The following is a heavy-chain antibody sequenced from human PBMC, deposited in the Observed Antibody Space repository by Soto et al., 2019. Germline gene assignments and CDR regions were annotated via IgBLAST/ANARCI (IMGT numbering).Heavy chain of an antibody. CDR3: ARGGVPAAIHYYFDY. J-gene: IGHJ4*02. D-gene: IGHD2-2*02. CDR2: IYYSGST. CDR1: GGSISSGDYY. V-gene: IGHV4-30-4*01. Sequence: QVQLQESGPGLVKPSQTLSLTCTVSGGSISSGDYYWSWIRQPPGKGLEWIGYIYYSGSTYYNPSLKSRVTISVDTSKNQCSLKLSSVTAADTAVYYCARGGVPAAIHYYFDYWGQGTLVTVSS.